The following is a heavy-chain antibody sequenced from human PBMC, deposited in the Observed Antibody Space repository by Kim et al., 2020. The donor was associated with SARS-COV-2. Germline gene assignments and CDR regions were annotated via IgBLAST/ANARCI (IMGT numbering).Heavy chain of an antibody. J-gene: IGHJ4*02. V-gene: IGHV3-23*01. Sequence: GGSLRLSCAASGFTFSSYAMSWVRQAPGKGLEWVSAISGSGGSTYYADSVKGRFTISRDNSKNTLYLQMNSLRAEDTAVYYCAKDCPLYGSGSYYPPPLYWGQGTLVTVSS. CDR3: AKDCPLYGSGSYYPPPLY. CDR2: ISGSGGST. D-gene: IGHD3-10*01. CDR1: GFTFSSYA.